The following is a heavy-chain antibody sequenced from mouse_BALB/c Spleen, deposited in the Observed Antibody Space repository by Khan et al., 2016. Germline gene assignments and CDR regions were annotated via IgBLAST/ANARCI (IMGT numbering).Heavy chain of an antibody. J-gene: IGHJ3*01. D-gene: IGHD1-1*01. CDR1: GFTFSTYG. Sequence: EVELVESGGDIVKPGGSLKLSCAASGFTFSTYGMSWVRQTPDKRLEWVATVSTGGHYTYYSDTVKGRFTISRDNAKNTLYLQMSSLRSEDTAMVYWIRLAYYYDSEGFAYWGQGTLVTVSA. V-gene: IGHV5-6*01. CDR2: VSTGGHYT. CDR3: IRLAYYYDSEGFAY.